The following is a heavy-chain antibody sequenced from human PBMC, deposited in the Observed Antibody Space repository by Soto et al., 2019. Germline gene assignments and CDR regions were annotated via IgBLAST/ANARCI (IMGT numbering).Heavy chain of an antibody. CDR1: GYTFTGYY. J-gene: IGHJ4*02. CDR2: INPNSGGT. V-gene: IGHV1-2*04. CDR3: ARYRPGVELQFHFDF. Sequence: ASVKVSCKASGYTFTGYYMHWVRQAPGQGLERMGWINPNSGGTNYAQKFQGWVTMTRDTSISTAYMELSRLRSDDTAVYYCARYRPGVELQFHFDFWGQGTLVTVS. D-gene: IGHD1-7*01.